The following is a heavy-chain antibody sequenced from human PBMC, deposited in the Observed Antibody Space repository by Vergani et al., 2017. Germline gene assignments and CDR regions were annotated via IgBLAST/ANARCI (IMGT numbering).Heavy chain of an antibody. J-gene: IGHJ4*02. D-gene: IGHD5-24*01. Sequence: EVQLVESGGGLVEPGRSLRLSCTASGFTFGDYAMSWFRQAPGKGLEWVGFIRSKSYGGTTEYAASVKGRITISRDDSKSIAYLQMNSLKTEDTALYYCTRAGSYQMKKYYFDYWGQGTLVTVSS. CDR2: IRSKSYGGTT. CDR1: GFTFGDYA. CDR3: TRAGSYQMKKYYFDY. V-gene: IGHV3-49*03.